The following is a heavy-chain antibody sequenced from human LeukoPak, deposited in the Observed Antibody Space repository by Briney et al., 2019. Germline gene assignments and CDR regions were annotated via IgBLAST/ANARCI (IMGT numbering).Heavy chain of an antibody. V-gene: IGHV3-30-3*01. CDR2: ISYHGSNK. D-gene: IGHD1-26*01. J-gene: IGHJ3*01. Sequence: GGSLRLSCAASRFTFSTHGMHCVSQAPGKGLEWVAVISYHGSNKHYADSVKGQFTISRDNSKNSLYLQMHSLRHEDTAVYYCARAYSGSFYEAFDFWGQGTMVTVSS. CDR1: RFTFSTHG. CDR3: ARAYSGSFYEAFDF.